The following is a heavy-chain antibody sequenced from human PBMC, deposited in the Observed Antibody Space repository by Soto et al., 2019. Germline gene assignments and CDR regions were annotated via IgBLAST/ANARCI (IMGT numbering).Heavy chain of an antibody. CDR1: GYTFTSYA. CDR3: ARGPSIYDYIWGSYPDFDY. V-gene: IGHV1-3*01. Sequence: ASVKVSCKASGYTFTSYAMHWVRQAPGQRLEWMGWINAGNGNTKYSQKFQGRVTITRDTSASTAYMELSSLRSEDTAVYYCARGPSIYDYIWGSYPDFDYWGQGTLVTVSS. J-gene: IGHJ4*02. D-gene: IGHD3-16*01. CDR2: INAGNGNT.